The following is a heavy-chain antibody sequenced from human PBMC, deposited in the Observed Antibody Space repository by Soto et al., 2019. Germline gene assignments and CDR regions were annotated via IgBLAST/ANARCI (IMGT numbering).Heavy chain of an antibody. D-gene: IGHD2-21*02. V-gene: IGHV3-72*01. Sequence: GGSLRLSCAASGFTFSDHYMDWVRQAPGKGLEWVGRTRNKANSYTTEYAASVKGRLTISRDDSKNSLYLQMNSLKTEDTAVYYCARLSSSHLLDCGGDCYDAFDIWGQGTMVTVSS. CDR1: GFTFSDHY. J-gene: IGHJ3*02. CDR3: ARLSSSHLLDCGGDCYDAFDI. CDR2: TRNKANSYTT.